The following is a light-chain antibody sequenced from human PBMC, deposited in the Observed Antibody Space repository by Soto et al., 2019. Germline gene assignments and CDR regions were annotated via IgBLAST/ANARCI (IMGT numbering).Light chain of an antibody. J-gene: IGKJ1*01. CDR3: QQYDTYSWT. CDR2: EAS. CDR1: QSVSTY. Sequence: EIGLTQSPGTLSLSRLERATLSCRASQSVSTYLAWYQQKPGQAPRLLIYEASTRATGVPARFSGSGSGTDFALTISSLQPDDFATYYCQQYDTYSWTFGRGTKVDIK. V-gene: IGKV3-15*01.